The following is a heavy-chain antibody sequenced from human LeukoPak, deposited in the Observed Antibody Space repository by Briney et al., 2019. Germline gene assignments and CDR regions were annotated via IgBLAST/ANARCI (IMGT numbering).Heavy chain of an antibody. CDR1: GFTFKNYA. CDR2: ISGSGGST. Sequence: PGGSLRLSCAASGFTFKNYAMNWVRQAPGKGLEWVSGISGSGGSTFHTDSVKGRFTISRDNSKNTLYLQMNSLRAEDTAVYYCAKASAMIVVVSKHFDYWGQGTLVTVSS. D-gene: IGHD3-22*01. V-gene: IGHV3-23*01. J-gene: IGHJ4*02. CDR3: AKASAMIVVVSKHFDY.